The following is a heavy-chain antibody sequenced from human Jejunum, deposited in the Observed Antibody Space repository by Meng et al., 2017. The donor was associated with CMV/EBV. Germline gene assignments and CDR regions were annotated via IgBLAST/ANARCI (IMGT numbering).Heavy chain of an antibody. CDR2: INPNSGGA. D-gene: IGHD3-16*01. V-gene: IGHV1-2*06. J-gene: IGHJ2*01. CDR3: AREGLVGDLRYFDL. CDR1: AYTFAGYY. Sequence: QVQLVQSGAEVKKPGASVKVSCQASAYTFAGYYMHWVRQAPGQGLEWMGRINPNSGGANYAQKFQGRVTMTRDTSISTAYMELSRLRSDDTAVYYCAREGLVGDLRYFDLWGRGTLVTVPT.